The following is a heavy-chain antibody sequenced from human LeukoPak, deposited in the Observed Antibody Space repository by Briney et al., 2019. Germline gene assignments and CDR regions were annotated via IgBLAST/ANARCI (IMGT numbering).Heavy chain of an antibody. Sequence: GASVKVSCKASGYTFTSYYMHWVRQAPGQGLEWMGIINPSGGSTSYAQKFQGRVTMTRDTSTSTVYMELSSLRSEDTAVYYCARDPPYYDFWSGYPDYWGQGTLVTVSS. CDR2: INPSGGST. CDR1: GYTFTSYY. CDR3: ARDPPYYDFWSGYPDY. D-gene: IGHD3-3*01. V-gene: IGHV1-46*01. J-gene: IGHJ4*02.